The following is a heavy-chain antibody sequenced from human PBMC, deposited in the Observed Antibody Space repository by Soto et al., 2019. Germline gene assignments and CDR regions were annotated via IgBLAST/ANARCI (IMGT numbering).Heavy chain of an antibody. CDR2: ISSSSSYI. CDR1: GFTFSSYS. J-gene: IGHJ3*02. V-gene: IGHV3-21*01. CDR3: ARVAKITFGGVIALGAFDI. Sequence: EVQLVESGGGLVKPGGSLRLSCAASGFTFSSYSMNWVRQAPGKGLEWVSSISSSSSYIYYADSVKGRFTISRENAKNPLYPQKNSLRAEETAVYYCARVAKITFGGVIALGAFDIWGQGTMVTVSS. D-gene: IGHD3-16*02.